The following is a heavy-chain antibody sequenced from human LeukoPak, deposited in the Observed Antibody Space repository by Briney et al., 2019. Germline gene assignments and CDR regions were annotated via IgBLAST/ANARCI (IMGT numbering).Heavy chain of an antibody. V-gene: IGHV4-34*01. J-gene: IGHJ4*02. CDR2: INHSGST. CDR1: GGSFSGYY. D-gene: IGHD4-17*01. CDR3: AREDYGEQNFDY. Sequence: SETLSLTCAVYGGSFSGYYWSWIRQPPGKGLEGIGEINHSGSTNYNPSLKGRVTISVDTSKNQFSLKLSSVTAADTAVYYCAREDYGEQNFDYWGQGTLVTVSS.